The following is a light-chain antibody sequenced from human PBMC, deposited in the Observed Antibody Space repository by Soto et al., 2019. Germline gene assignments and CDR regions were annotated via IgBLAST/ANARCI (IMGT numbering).Light chain of an antibody. CDR2: DDN. J-gene: IGLJ1*01. Sequence: QSVLTQPASVSAAPGQKVTISCSGSSSNIGGNSVSWYQQLPGTAPKLLIYDDNKRPSGIPDRFSGSKSGTSATLGITGFQTGDEADYYCGSWDSSVTAYVFGIGTKVTVL. CDR1: SSNIGGNS. V-gene: IGLV1-51*01. CDR3: GSWDSSVTAYV.